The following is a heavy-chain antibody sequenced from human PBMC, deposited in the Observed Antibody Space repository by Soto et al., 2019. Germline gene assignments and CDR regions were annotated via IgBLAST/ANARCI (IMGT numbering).Heavy chain of an antibody. J-gene: IGHJ4*02. V-gene: IGHV3-66*01. CDR1: GLTVSNSY. D-gene: IGHD4-17*01. CDR2: LYSDGTT. CDR3: ARDTTVTTPTYCAS. Sequence: EVQLVESGGGLVQPGGSLRLSCAASGLTVSNSYMNWVRQAPGEGLEWVSILYSDGTTYYADSVKGRFTISRDNSKNTLYLQMHSLRADDTAVYYCARDTTVTTPTYCASWGQGTLVIDSS.